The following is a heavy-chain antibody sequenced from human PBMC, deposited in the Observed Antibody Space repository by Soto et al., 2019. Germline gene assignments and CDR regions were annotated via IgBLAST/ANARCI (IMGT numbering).Heavy chain of an antibody. CDR3: ARARATIAAAAIFDC. Sequence: QVQLQESGPGLVKPSGTLSLTCAVSGGSISTSNWWSWVRQPPGKGLEWIGEVYRTGSTNYNPSLESRLTISVDKSKNQFSLKLTFVTAADTAVYYCARARATIAAAAIFDCWGQGTLVTVSS. D-gene: IGHD6-13*01. J-gene: IGHJ4*02. V-gene: IGHV4-4*02. CDR1: GGSISTSNW. CDR2: VYRTGST.